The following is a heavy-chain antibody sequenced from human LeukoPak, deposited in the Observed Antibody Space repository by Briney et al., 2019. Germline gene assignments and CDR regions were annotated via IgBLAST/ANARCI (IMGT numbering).Heavy chain of an antibody. CDR1: GFTFSSYG. J-gene: IGHJ4*02. Sequence: GGSLRLSCAASGFTFSSYGMHWVRQAPGKGLEWVAVIWYDGSNKYYADSVKGRFTISRDNSKNTLYLQMNSLRAEDTAVYYCAKDTGKYYFDYWGQGTLVTVSS. CDR2: IWYDGSNK. D-gene: IGHD1-1*01. CDR3: AKDTGKYYFDY. V-gene: IGHV3-33*06.